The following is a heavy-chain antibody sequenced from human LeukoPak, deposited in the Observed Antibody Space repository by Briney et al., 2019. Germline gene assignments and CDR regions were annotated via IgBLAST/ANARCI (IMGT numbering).Heavy chain of an antibody. D-gene: IGHD6-13*01. Sequence: GASVKVSCKASGGTFSSYAISWVRQAPGQGLEWMGRIIPILGIANYAQKFQGRVTITADKSTSTAYMELSSLRSEDTAVYYCARDPRIAAAGDNWFDPWGQGTLVSVSS. CDR2: IIPILGIA. CDR3: ARDPRIAAAGDNWFDP. CDR1: GGTFSSYA. J-gene: IGHJ5*02. V-gene: IGHV1-69*04.